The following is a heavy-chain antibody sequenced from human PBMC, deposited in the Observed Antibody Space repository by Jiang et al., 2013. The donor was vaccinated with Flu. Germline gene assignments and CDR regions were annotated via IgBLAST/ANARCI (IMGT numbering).Heavy chain of an antibody. CDR1: GYSFTNFW. CDR2: IWPGDSDT. J-gene: IGHJ4*02. V-gene: IGHV5-51*01. CDR3: ARGSGTSKTYIDY. Sequence: SGYSFTNFWIAWVRQMPGKGLEWMGIIWPGDSDTRYSPSFQGQVTISADNSISTAYLEWGSLKASDTAIYYCARGSGTSKTYIDYWGQGTLVTVSS. D-gene: IGHD1-7*01.